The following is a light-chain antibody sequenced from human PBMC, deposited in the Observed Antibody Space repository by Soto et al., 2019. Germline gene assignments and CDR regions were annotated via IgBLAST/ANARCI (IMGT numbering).Light chain of an antibody. CDR3: QQYNNWPMWT. V-gene: IGKV3-15*01. CDR2: GAS. CDR1: QSITRN. Sequence: EIVMTQSPATLSVSPGERATLSCRASQSITRNLAWYQQSPGQAPRLLIYGASTRATGIPARFSGSGSGTEFTLTINSLQSEDFGVYYCQQYNNWPMWTFGQGTKV. J-gene: IGKJ1*01.